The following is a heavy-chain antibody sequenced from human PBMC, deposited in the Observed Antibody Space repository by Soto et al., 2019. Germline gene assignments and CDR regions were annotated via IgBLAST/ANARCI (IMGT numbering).Heavy chain of an antibody. CDR3: ARAGYYDFWRGYRYVMDV. D-gene: IGHD3-3*01. J-gene: IGHJ6*02. Sequence: EVQLVESGGGLVQPGGSLRLSCAASGFTFSSYWMHWVRQAPGKGLVWVSLINSDGSSTNYADSVKGRFTISRDNAKNTLFLQINCLRDEDTAVYYCARAGYYDFWRGYRYVMDVWGQGTTVTVCS. V-gene: IGHV3-74*01. CDR1: GFTFSSYW. CDR2: INSDGSST.